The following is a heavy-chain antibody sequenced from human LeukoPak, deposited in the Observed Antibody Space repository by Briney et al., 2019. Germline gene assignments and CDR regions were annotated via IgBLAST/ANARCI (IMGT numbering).Heavy chain of an antibody. CDR3: ARANLLYCSSTTCLFDY. CDR2: INPNDGDT. J-gene: IGHJ4*02. Sequence: ASVKVSCKASGYTFTDYYMHWVRQAPGQGFEWMGWINPNDGDTNYAQKFQGRVTMTRDTSISTAHMEVSRLRSDDAAVYYCARANLLYCSSTTCLFDYWGQGTLVTVSS. V-gene: IGHV1-2*02. D-gene: IGHD2-2*01. CDR1: GYTFTDYY.